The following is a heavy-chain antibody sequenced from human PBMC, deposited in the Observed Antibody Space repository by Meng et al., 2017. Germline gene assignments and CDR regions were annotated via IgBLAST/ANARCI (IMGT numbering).Heavy chain of an antibody. Sequence: SETLSLTCAVYGGSFSGYYWSWIRQPPGKGLEWIGEINHSGSTNYNPSPKSRVTISVDTSKNQFSLKLSSVTAADTAAYYCARAEGGSGWYSADYYYGMDVWGQGTTVTVSS. CDR3: ARAEGGSGWYSADYYYGMDV. D-gene: IGHD6-19*01. J-gene: IGHJ6*02. CDR1: GGSFSGYY. V-gene: IGHV4-34*01. CDR2: INHSGST.